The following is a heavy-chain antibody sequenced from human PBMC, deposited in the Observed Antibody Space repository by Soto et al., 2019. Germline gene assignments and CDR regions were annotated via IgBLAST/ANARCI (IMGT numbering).Heavy chain of an antibody. J-gene: IGHJ5*02. D-gene: IGHD3-22*01. CDR3: ARVQGYYDSSGYKYNWFDP. CDR2: IIPIFGTA. CDR1: GGTFSSYA. Sequence: SVKVSFKASGGTFSSYAISWVRQAPGQGLEWMGGIIPIFGTANYAQKFQGRVTITADESTSTAYMELSSLRSEDTAVYYCARVQGYYDSSGYKYNWFDPWGQGTLVTVSS. V-gene: IGHV1-69*13.